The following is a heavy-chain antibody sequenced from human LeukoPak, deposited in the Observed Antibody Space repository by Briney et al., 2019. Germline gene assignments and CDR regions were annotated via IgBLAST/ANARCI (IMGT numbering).Heavy chain of an antibody. D-gene: IGHD5-18*01. CDR1: GFTFNTYS. Sequence: GGSLRLSCVASGFTFNTYSMNWFRQAPGKGLEWISYISSSSATIYYADSVKGRFTISRDNSKNTLYLQMNSLRAEDTAVYYCANGGYVYWGQGTLVTVSS. CDR2: ISSSSATI. J-gene: IGHJ4*02. CDR3: ANGGYVY. V-gene: IGHV3-48*01.